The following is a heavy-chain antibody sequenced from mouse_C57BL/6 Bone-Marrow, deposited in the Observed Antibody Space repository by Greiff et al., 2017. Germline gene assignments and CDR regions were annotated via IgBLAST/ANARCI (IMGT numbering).Heavy chain of an antibody. CDR2: FYPGSGSI. V-gene: IGHV1-62-2*01. Sequence: VKVVESGAELVKPGASVKLSCKASGYIFTEYTIHWVKQRSGQGLEWIGWFYPGSGSIKYNERFKDKATLTADKSSNTVYMELSRLTSEDSAVYFCARHERYYDYEGYFDYWGQSTTLTVSS. J-gene: IGHJ2*01. D-gene: IGHD2-4*01. CDR1: GYIFTEYT. CDR3: ARHERYYDYEGYFDY.